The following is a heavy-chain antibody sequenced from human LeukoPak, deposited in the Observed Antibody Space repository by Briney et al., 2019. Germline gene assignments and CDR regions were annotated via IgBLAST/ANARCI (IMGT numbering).Heavy chain of an antibody. CDR1: GGSISSGSYY. Sequence: SETLSLTCTVSGGSISSGSYYWSWIRQPAGKGLEWIGRIYTSGSTNYNPSLKSRVTISVDTSKNQFSLKLSSVTAADTAVYYCARATLGHYDSWFDPWGQGTLVTVSS. D-gene: IGHD3-22*01. CDR3: ARATLGHYDSWFDP. CDR2: IYTSGST. V-gene: IGHV4-61*02. J-gene: IGHJ5*02.